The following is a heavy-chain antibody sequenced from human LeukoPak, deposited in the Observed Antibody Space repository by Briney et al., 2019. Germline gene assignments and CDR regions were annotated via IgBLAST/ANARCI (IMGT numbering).Heavy chain of an antibody. D-gene: IGHD3-10*01. J-gene: IGHJ3*02. CDR2: MNPSGGSI. CDR3: ARALGFGRDAFDI. Sequence: ASVKVSCKASGDTVSSYYVHWVRQAPGQGLEWMGIMNPSGGSIRYAQKFQGRVTMTRDMSTSTVYMELSSLRSEDTAVYYCARALGFGRDAFDIWGQGTMVTVSS. V-gene: IGHV1-46*01. CDR1: GDTVSSYY.